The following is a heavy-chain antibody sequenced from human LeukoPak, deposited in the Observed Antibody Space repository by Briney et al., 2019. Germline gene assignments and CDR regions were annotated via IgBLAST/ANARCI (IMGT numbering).Heavy chain of an antibody. Sequence: GASVKVSCTASGYTFTDYFIHWVRQAPGQGLEWMGWINTKNGGTNYAQNFQARVTMTRDTSISTAYMELTGLQSDDTAVYYCAREARSRYADLWAQGTPVTVSS. D-gene: IGHD1-1*01. V-gene: IGHV1-2*02. CDR2: INTKNGGT. J-gene: IGHJ5*02. CDR1: GYTFTDYF. CDR3: AREARSRYADL.